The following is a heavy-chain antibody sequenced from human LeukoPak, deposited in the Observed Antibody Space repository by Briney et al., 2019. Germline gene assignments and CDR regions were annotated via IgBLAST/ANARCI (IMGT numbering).Heavy chain of an antibody. Sequence: GGSLRLSCAASGFTFSSSAMSWVRQAPGKGLEWVSAFSGSGGSTYYADSVKGRFTISRDNSKNTLYLQMNSLRAEDPAVYYCAKLAGVGSAKDYWGQGTLVTVSS. CDR1: GFTFSSSA. D-gene: IGHD2-2*01. V-gene: IGHV3-23*01. J-gene: IGHJ4*02. CDR2: FSGSGGST. CDR3: AKLAGVGSAKDY.